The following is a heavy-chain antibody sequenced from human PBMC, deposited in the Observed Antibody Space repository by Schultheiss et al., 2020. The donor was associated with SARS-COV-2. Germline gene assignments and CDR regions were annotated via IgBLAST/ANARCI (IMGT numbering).Heavy chain of an antibody. CDR2: IYPGDSDT. Sequence: GGSLRLSCKGSGYRFTSYWIGWVRQMPGKGLEWMGIIYPGDSDTRYSPSFQGQVTISADKSISTAYLQWSSLKASDTAMYYCASGGVVVTATRGYDAFDIWGQGSLVTVSS. J-gene: IGHJ3*02. D-gene: IGHD2-21*02. CDR1: GYRFTSYW. CDR3: ASGGVVVTATRGYDAFDI. V-gene: IGHV5-51*01.